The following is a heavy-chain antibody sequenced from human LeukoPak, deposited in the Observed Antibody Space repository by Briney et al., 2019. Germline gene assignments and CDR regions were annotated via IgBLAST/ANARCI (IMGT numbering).Heavy chain of an antibody. Sequence: SETLSLTCTVSGGSISSSSYYWGWIRQPPGKGLEWIGSIYHSGSTYYNPSLKSRVTISVDTSKNQFSLKLSSVTAADTAVYYCARQGYYYGSGSYPFDPWGQGTLVTVSS. CDR2: IYHSGST. V-gene: IGHV4-39*01. CDR1: GGSISSSSYY. J-gene: IGHJ5*02. CDR3: ARQGYYYGSGSYPFDP. D-gene: IGHD3-10*01.